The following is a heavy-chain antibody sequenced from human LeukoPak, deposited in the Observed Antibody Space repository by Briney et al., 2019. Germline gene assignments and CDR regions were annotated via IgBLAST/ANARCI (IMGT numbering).Heavy chain of an antibody. D-gene: IGHD6-13*01. CDR2: INWNGDST. CDR3: ARRGSSFFDY. CDR1: GFTFDDYG. J-gene: IGHJ4*02. Sequence: GGSLRLSCAASGFTFDDYGMSWVRQAPGKGLEWVSGINWNGDSTVYADSVKGRFTISRDNAKNSLYLQMNSLTAADTAVYYCARRGSSFFDYWGQGILVTVSS. V-gene: IGHV3-20*04.